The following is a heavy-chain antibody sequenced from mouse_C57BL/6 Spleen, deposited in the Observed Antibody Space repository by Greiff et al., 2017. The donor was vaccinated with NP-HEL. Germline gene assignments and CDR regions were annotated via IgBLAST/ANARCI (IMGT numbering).Heavy chain of an antibody. CDR2: IYPSDSET. CDR3: AREGLRLKNYFDY. J-gene: IGHJ2*01. CDR1: GYTFTSYW. V-gene: IGHV1-61*01. Sequence: QVQLQQSGAELVRPGSSVKLSCKASGYTFTSYWMDWVKQRPGQGLEWIGNIYPSDSETHYNQKFKDKATLTVDKSSSTAYMQLSSLTSEDSAVYYCAREGLRLKNYFDYWGQGTTLTVSS. D-gene: IGHD3-2*02.